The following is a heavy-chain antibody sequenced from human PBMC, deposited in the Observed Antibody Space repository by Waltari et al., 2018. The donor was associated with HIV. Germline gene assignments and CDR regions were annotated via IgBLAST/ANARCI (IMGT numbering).Heavy chain of an antibody. Sequence: QITLKESGPTLVKPTQTLTLTCTFSGFSLRTSGVGVGWILQPPVKALEWLALIYWDDDKRYSPSLKSRLNITKDTSKNQVVLTMTNMDPGDTATDYCSHSGVDTGMGAYFDYWGQGTLGTVSS. CDR2: IYWDDDK. CDR3: SHSGVDTGMGAYFDY. J-gene: IGHJ4*02. D-gene: IGHD5-18*01. CDR1: GFSLRTSGVG. V-gene: IGHV2-5*02.